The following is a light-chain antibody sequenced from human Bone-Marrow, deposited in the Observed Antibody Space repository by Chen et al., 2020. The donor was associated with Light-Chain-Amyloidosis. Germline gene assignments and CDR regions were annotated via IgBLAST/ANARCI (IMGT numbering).Light chain of an antibody. J-gene: IGLJ2*01. CDR2: RDT. V-gene: IGLV3-25*03. CDR3: QSADSSGTYEVI. CDR1: DLPTKY. Sequence: SYELTQPPSVSVSPGQTARITCSGDDLPTKYAYWYQQKPGQAPVLVIHRDTERPSGISERFYGSSSGTTATLNISGVQAEDEADYHGQSADSSGTYEVIFGGGTKLTVL.